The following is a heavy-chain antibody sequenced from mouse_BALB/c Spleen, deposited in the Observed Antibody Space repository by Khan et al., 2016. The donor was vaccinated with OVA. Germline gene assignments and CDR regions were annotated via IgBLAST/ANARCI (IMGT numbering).Heavy chain of an antibody. J-gene: IGHJ3*01. CDR3: TRHGYVAWFTY. CDR1: GYSFTSYY. Sequence: EVQLQESGPELMKPGASVKISCKASGYSFTSYYIHWMIESHGTSLEWIGYIDPFSGATTYTQKFKGKATLTVAKSSNTAYIHLRNLTSEDSAVYYCTRHGYVAWFTYWGQGTLVTVSA. V-gene: IGHV1-31*01. CDR2: IDPFSGAT. D-gene: IGHD2-2*01.